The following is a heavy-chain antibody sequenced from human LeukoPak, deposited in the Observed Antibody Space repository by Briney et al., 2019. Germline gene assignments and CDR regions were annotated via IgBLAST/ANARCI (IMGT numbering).Heavy chain of an antibody. CDR2: IYDSGST. D-gene: IGHD3-16*02. CDR1: GGSISSYY. CDR3: ARSLPYYDYVWGSYRYSLPYFDY. V-gene: IGHV4-59*12. J-gene: IGHJ4*02. Sequence: SETLSLTCTVSGGSISSYYWSWIRQPPGKGLEWIGYIYDSGSTNYNPSLKSRVTISVDTSKNQFSLKLSSVTAADTAVYYCARSLPYYDYVWGSYRYSLPYFDYWGQGTLVTVSS.